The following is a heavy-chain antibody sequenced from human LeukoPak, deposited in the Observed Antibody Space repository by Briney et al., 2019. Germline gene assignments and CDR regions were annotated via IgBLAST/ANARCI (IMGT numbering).Heavy chain of an antibody. CDR2: ISSSSGSTI. CDR3: ARGGLDYYGSGSYYRHFDY. Sequence: GGSLRLSCAASGFTFSSYEMNWVRQAPGKGLEWVSYISSSSGSTIYYADSVKGRFTISRDNAKNSLYLQMNSLRAEDTAVYYCARGGLDYYGSGSYYRHFDYWGQGTLVTVSS. V-gene: IGHV3-48*03. CDR1: GFTFSSYE. D-gene: IGHD3-10*01. J-gene: IGHJ4*02.